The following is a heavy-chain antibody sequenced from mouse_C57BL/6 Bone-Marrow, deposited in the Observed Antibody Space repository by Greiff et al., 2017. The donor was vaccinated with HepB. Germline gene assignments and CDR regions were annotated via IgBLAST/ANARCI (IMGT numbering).Heavy chain of an antibody. V-gene: IGHV1-19*01. CDR3: ARKNGYYDY. CDR1: GYTFTDYY. J-gene: IGHJ2*01. CDR2: INPYNGGP. D-gene: IGHD2-3*01. Sequence: VQLQQSGPVLVKPGASVKMSCKASGYTFTDYYMNWVKQSHGKSLEWIGVINPYNGGPSYNQKFKGKATLTVDKSSSTAYMELNSLTSEDSAVYYCARKNGYYDYWGQGTTLTVSS.